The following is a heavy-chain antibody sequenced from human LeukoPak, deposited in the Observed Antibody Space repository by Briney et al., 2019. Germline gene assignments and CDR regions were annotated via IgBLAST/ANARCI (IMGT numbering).Heavy chain of an antibody. D-gene: IGHD2-15*01. J-gene: IGHJ4*02. V-gene: IGHV1-3*03. CDR2: INAGNGNT. CDR3: ARDSIVSGRNFDY. Sequence: ASVKVSCKASGYTFTSYAMHWVRQAPGQRLEWMGWINAGNGNTKYSQEFQGRVTITRDTYASTAYMELSSLRSEDMAVCYCARDSIVSGRNFDYWGQGTLVTVSS. CDR1: GYTFTSYA.